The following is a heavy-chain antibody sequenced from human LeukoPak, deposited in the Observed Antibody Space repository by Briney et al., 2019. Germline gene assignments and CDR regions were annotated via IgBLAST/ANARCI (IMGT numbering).Heavy chain of an antibody. V-gene: IGHV3-30*04. J-gene: IGHJ5*02. CDR1: GFTFSNYA. CDR3: ARDNSVRDEAWWFNP. D-gene: IGHD5-24*01. Sequence: GRSLRLSGAASGFTFSNYAMHWVRQAPGKGLEWVAVISYDGSNKYYTDSVKGRFTISGDSSKNTLYLQMNSLRPEDTAVYYCARDNSVRDEAWWFNPWGQGTLVTVSS. CDR2: ISYDGSNK.